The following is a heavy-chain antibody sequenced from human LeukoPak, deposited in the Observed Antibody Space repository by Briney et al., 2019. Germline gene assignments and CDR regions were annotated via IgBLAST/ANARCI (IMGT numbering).Heavy chain of an antibody. J-gene: IGHJ4*02. CDR2: IYSGGST. CDR3: ARVLVCGGDCYFADY. Sequence: HTGGSLRLSCAASGFTFSSYAMSWVRQAPGKGLEWVSVIYSGGSTYYADSVKGRFTISRDNSKNTLYLQMNSLRAEDTAVYYCARVLVCGGDCYFADYWGQGTLVTVSS. CDR1: GFTFSSYA. V-gene: IGHV3-66*01. D-gene: IGHD2-21*02.